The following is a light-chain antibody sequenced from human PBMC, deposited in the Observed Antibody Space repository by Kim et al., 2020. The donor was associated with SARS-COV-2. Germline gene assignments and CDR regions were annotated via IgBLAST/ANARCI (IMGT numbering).Light chain of an antibody. Sequence: TASCTXSGDKLGDKFASWXQQXPGQSPILVIYQDNKRPSGIPERFSASNSGNTATLTISGTQAMDXADYYCQTWDSSTANYVFGTGTKVTVL. CDR2: QDN. CDR1: KLGDKF. CDR3: QTWDSSTANYV. V-gene: IGLV3-1*01. J-gene: IGLJ1*01.